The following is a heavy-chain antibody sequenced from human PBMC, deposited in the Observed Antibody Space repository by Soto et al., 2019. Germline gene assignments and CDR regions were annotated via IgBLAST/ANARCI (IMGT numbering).Heavy chain of an antibody. D-gene: IGHD2-2*01. J-gene: IGHJ6*02. CDR3: ARRLDGEDIVLVPAAISYGMDV. CDR2: INPSGGST. V-gene: IGHV1-46*01. Sequence: QVQLVQSGAEVKKPGASVKVSCKASGYTFTSYYMHWVRQAPRQGLEWMGIINPSGGSTSYAQKFQGRVTMPRDTSTSTVYMELSSLRSEDTAVYYCARRLDGEDIVLVPAAISYGMDVWGQGTTVTVSS. CDR1: GYTFTSYY.